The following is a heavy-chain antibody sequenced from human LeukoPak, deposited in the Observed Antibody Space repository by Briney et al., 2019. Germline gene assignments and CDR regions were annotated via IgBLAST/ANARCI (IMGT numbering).Heavy chain of an antibody. V-gene: IGHV4-59*08. J-gene: IGHJ5*02. D-gene: IGHD1-26*01. Sequence: PSETLSLTCTVSGGSISSYYWNWIRQPPGKGPEWIGYIYYSGSTKYSPSLKSRVTISVDTSKNQFSLKLSSVTAADTAVYYCARQRVGAISWFDPWGQGTLVTVSS. CDR3: ARQRVGAISWFDP. CDR2: IYYSGST. CDR1: GGSISSYY.